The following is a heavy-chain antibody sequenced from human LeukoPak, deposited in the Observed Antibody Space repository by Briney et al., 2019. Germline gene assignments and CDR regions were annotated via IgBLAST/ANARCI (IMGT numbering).Heavy chain of an antibody. D-gene: IGHD6-13*01. J-gene: IGHJ6*02. CDR2: IYHSGST. Sequence: SETLSLTCTVSGYSISSGYYWGWIRQPPGKGLEWIGSIYHSGSTYYNPSLKSRVTISVDTSKNQFSLKLSSVTAADTAVYYCASSSSWYYYYGMDVWGQGTTVTVSS. CDR3: ASSSSWYYYYGMDV. CDR1: GYSISSGYY. V-gene: IGHV4-38-2*02.